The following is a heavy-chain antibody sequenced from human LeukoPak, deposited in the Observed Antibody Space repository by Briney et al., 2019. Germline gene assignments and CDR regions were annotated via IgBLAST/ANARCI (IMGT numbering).Heavy chain of an antibody. Sequence: ASVKVSCKASGYTFTSYVISWVRQAPGQGLEWMGWISAYNGNTNYAQKLQGRVTMTTDTSTSTAYMELRSLRSDDTAVYYCARDVGGFSYYYYYMDVWGKGTTVTVSS. V-gene: IGHV1-18*01. CDR3: ARDVGGFSYYYYYMDV. CDR2: ISAYNGNT. CDR1: GYTFTSYV. J-gene: IGHJ6*03.